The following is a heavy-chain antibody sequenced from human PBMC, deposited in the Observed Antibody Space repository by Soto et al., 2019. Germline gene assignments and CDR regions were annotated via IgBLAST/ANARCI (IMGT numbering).Heavy chain of an antibody. Sequence: GGSLRLSCAASGFTFTTYTMSWVRQAPGKGLEWVSVISGSGGRPSYADSVQGRFIISRDNPKSTLYLQMNSVRAEDTAMYYCARVAEMGTVTNGFYYYMDVWGKGTTVTVSS. CDR2: ISGSGGRP. J-gene: IGHJ6*03. V-gene: IGHV3-23*01. CDR3: ARVAEMGTVTNGFYYYMDV. CDR1: GFTFTTYT. D-gene: IGHD4-17*01.